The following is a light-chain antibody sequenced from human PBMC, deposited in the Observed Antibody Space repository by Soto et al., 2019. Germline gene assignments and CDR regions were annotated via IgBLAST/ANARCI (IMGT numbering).Light chain of an antibody. CDR1: QSVSSY. V-gene: IGKV3-11*01. CDR3: QPYNNWPLT. Sequence: IVLTQSPATLSVSAGERATLSCRASQSVSSYLAWYQQKPGQAPRLLIYDASNRATGIPARFSGSGSGTDFTLTISSLQPEDFAVYYCQPYNNWPLTFCGGTKVDI. J-gene: IGKJ4*01. CDR2: DAS.